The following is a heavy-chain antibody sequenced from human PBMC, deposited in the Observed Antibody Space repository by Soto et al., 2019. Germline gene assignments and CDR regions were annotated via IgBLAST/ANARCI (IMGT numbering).Heavy chain of an antibody. V-gene: IGHV5-51*01. CDR3: ARGNVANYFEP. Sequence: PGESLKISCQTSGYSFTGYWIVWVRQMPGKGLEWMGIIYPHDPTVNYNPSVQGQVTMSVDKSISTAYLQWSSLKASDAALYYCARGNVANYFEPWGQGTLVTVSS. CDR1: GYSFTGYW. CDR2: IYPHDPTV. J-gene: IGHJ5*02.